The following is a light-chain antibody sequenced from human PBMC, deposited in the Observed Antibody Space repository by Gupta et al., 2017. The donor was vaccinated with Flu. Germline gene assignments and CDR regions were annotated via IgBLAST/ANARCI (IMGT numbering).Light chain of an antibody. Sequence: IVLTQSPGTLSLSPGQRATPSCRASQPVSSTYLAWYQQKPGQTPRPLIYGASNRATGIPDRFGGSGSGTDFTLTISRLEPEDFAVYYCHQYFSSPGFGQGTKVEIK. V-gene: IGKV3-20*01. CDR3: HQYFSSPG. CDR1: QPVSSTY. CDR2: GAS. J-gene: IGKJ1*01.